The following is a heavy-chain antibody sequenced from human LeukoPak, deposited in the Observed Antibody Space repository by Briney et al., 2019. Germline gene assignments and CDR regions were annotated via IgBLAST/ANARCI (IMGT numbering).Heavy chain of an antibody. CDR3: ASVPLAAYYYGSGSYTLQNLQH. Sequence: SGTLSLTCAVSGGSISSSGWWCWVRQPPGKGLEWIGEIYHSGSTNYNPSLKSRVSISVDKSKNQFSLKLSSVTAADTAVYYCASVPLAAYYYGSGSYTLQNLQHWGQGTLVTVSS. CDR2: IYHSGST. V-gene: IGHV4-4*02. J-gene: IGHJ1*01. CDR1: GGSISSSGW. D-gene: IGHD3-10*01.